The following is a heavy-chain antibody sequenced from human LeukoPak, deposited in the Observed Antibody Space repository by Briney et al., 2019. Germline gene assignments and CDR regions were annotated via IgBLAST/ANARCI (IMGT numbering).Heavy chain of an antibody. CDR3: ARAEFITFNPDY. J-gene: IGHJ4*02. CDR2: ISYSGST. V-gene: IGHV4-59*12. Sequence: SSETLSLTCTVSGDSISGNYWNWIRQPPGKGLEWIGYISYSGSTYYNPSLKSRVTISVDTSKNQFSLKLSSVTAADTAVYYCARAEFITFNPDYWGQGTLVTVSS. CDR1: GDSISGNY. D-gene: IGHD3-16*01.